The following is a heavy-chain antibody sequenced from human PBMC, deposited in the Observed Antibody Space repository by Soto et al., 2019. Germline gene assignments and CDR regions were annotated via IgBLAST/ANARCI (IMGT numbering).Heavy chain of an antibody. V-gene: IGHV4-30-2*01. J-gene: IGHJ4*02. CDR1: GGSISSGGYS. Sequence: QLQLQESGSGLVKPSQTLSLTCAVSGGSISSGGYSWSWIRQPPGKGLEWIGYIYHSGSTNYNPSPRSXVXIXXDRSKNQFYLQLSSVTAAYTAVYYCAAGGGRPWYYWGQRTLVTVSS. CDR2: IYHSGST. CDR3: AAGGGRPWYY. D-gene: IGHD1-26*01.